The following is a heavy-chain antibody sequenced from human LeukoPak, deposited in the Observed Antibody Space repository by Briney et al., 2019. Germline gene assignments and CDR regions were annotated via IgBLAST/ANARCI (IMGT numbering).Heavy chain of an antibody. V-gene: IGHV1-2*02. CDR3: ARVGRAWPFDY. CDR1: GYTLTGYY. CDR2: INPNSGDT. J-gene: IGHJ4*02. Sequence: ASVKVSCKASGYTLTGYYMHWVRQAPGQGLEWMGWINPNSGDTNYAQKFQGRVTMTRDTSISTAYMELSRLRSDDTAVYYCARVGRAWPFDYWGQGTLVTVSS.